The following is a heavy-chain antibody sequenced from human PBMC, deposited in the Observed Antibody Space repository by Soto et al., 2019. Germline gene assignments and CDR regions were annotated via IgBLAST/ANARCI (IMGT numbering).Heavy chain of an antibody. D-gene: IGHD2-21*02. CDR1: GYAFTGYY. V-gene: IGHV1-2*04. CDR2: INPNSGGT. CDR3: ARHPSDFGFDP. J-gene: IGHJ5*02. Sequence: ASVKVSCKASGYAFTGYYMHWVRQAPGQGLEWMGWINPNSGGTNYAQKFQGWVTMTRDTSISTAYMELSRLRSDDTAVYYCARHPSDFGFDPWGQGTLVTVSS.